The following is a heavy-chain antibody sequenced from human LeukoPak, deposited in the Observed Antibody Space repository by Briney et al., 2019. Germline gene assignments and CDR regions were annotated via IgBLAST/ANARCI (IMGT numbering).Heavy chain of an antibody. Sequence: GGSLRLSCAASGFTFSSFAMNWFRQAPGQGLEWVSSISPRSDYIYYADSLKGRFTISRDNAKDSLYLQMNSLRAEDTAVYYCSRGGTDDPFNSWGQGTLVTVSS. CDR3: SRGGTDDPFNS. D-gene: IGHD1-1*01. V-gene: IGHV3-21*01. CDR1: GFTFSSFA. J-gene: IGHJ4*02. CDR2: ISPRSDYI.